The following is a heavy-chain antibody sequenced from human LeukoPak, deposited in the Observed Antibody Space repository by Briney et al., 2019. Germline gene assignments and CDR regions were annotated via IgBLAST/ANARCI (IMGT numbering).Heavy chain of an antibody. D-gene: IGHD2-15*01. J-gene: IGHJ4*02. CDR2: IYSGGST. Sequence: GGSLRLSCAASGFTVSSNYMSWVRQAPGKGLEWVSVIYSGGSTYYADSVKGRFTISRDNSKNTLYLQMNSLRAEDTAVYYCASNPAYCSGGSCYPGGFDYWGQGTLVTVSS. V-gene: IGHV3-53*01. CDR3: ASNPAYCSGGSCYPGGFDY. CDR1: GFTVSSNY.